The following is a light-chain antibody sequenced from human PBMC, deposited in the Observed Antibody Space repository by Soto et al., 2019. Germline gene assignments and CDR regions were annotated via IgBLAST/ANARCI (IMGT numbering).Light chain of an antibody. CDR3: ATWDDDLNAAV. Sequence: QSALTQPPSLSGTPGQRVTISCSGSSSNIAANTVHWYQHLPGTAPKLLIYINDQRPSGVPGRFSASTSGTSASLAISGLQSDDEADYYCATWDDDLNAAVFGGGTQLTVL. CDR2: IND. V-gene: IGLV1-44*01. J-gene: IGLJ7*01. CDR1: SSNIAANT.